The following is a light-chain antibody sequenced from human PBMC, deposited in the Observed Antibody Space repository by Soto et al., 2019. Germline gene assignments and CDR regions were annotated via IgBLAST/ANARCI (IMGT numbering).Light chain of an antibody. J-gene: IGKJ4*01. Sequence: DVVMTQSPLSLPVTLGQPASISCMSSQSLVYSDGNTYLNWFQQRPGQSPRRLIYKVSNRDSGVPSRFSGSGSGTDFTLTISSLQPEDFATYYCQQLNSYPLTFGGGTKVDIK. CDR1: QSLVYSDGNTY. CDR2: KVS. CDR3: QQLNSYPLT. V-gene: IGKV2-30*01.